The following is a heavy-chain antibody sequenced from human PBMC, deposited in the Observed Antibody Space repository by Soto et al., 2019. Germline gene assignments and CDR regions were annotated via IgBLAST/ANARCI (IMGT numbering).Heavy chain of an antibody. CDR2: IIPILGIA. CDR3: ARELGNRKSAAFDI. Sequence: QVQLVQSGAEVKKPGSSVKVSCKASGGTFSSYTISWVRQAPGPGLEWKGRIIPILGIANYAQKFQGRVTSTADKSTSTAYMELSSLISEDTAVYYGARELGNRKSAAFDIWCQGTMVTVSS. D-gene: IGHD1-26*01. V-gene: IGHV1-69*08. CDR1: GGTFSSYT. J-gene: IGHJ3*02.